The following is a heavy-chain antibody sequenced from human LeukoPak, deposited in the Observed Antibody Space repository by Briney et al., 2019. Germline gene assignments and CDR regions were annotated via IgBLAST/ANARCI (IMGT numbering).Heavy chain of an antibody. V-gene: IGHV3-7*01. CDR1: GFTFSSYW. CDR3: ARDVWTGVAVSDY. D-gene: IGHD6-19*01. Sequence: GGSLRLSCVASGFTFSSYWMTWVRQAPGKVLEWLANIKEDGSIQYYLDSVRGRFTISRDNAKTSVYLYLNSLRADDTAVYYCARDVWTGVAVSDYWGQGTLVTVSS. J-gene: IGHJ4*02. CDR2: IKEDGSIQ.